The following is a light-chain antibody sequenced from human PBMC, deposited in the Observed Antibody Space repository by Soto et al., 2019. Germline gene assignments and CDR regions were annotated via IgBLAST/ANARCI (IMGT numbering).Light chain of an antibody. CDR2: GAS. J-gene: IGKJ2*01. V-gene: IGKV3-20*01. CDR1: QSVTSSY. CDR3: QHFDSSSYT. Sequence: EVVLTQSPGTLSLSPGQRATLSCRASQSVTSSYLAWYQQKPGQAPRLLIYGASIRATGIPDRFSGSGSGADFTLTISRLEPEDFALVYCQHFDSSSYTFGQGTKLEI.